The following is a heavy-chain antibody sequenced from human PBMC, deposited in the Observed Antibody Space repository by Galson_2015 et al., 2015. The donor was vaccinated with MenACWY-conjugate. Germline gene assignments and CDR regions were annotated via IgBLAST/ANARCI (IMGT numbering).Heavy chain of an antibody. CDR3: AREYKGTEQWLFDFDY. CDR1: GFTFSSYW. J-gene: IGHJ4*02. CDR2: IKQDGSEK. Sequence: SLRLSCAASGFTFSSYWMSWVRQAPGKGLEWVANIKQDGSEKYYVDSVKGRFTISRDNAKNSLYLQMNSLRAEDTAVYYCAREYKGTEQWLFDFDYRGQGTLVTVSS. D-gene: IGHD6-19*01. V-gene: IGHV3-7*03.